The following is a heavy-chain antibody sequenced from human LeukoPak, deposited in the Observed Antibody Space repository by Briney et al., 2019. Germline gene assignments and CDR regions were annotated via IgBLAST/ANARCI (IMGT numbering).Heavy chain of an antibody. V-gene: IGHV3-48*03. J-gene: IGHJ4*02. D-gene: IGHD6-19*01. Sequence: EAGGSLRLSCAASGFTFGGYEMSWVRQAPGKGLEWVSKISSSGSAIYYADSVKGRFTISRDNAKSTLYLQMNSLRVEDTAVYYCARGGSLGYWGQGTLVTVSS. CDR1: GFTFGGYE. CDR3: ARGGSLGY. CDR2: ISSSGSAI.